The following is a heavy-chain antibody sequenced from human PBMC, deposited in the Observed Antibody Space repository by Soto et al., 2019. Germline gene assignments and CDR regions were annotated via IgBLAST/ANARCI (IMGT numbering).Heavy chain of an antibody. D-gene: IGHD2-21*01. CDR3: AREGTGIAAFDI. Sequence: QMQLQESGPGLVKPSETLSLTCSVSGGSISSYYWSWIRQSPGNGLEWIAYVYYNGNTNYNPSLRSRATISLDTSNKQVSLKLTSVTAADTAVYYCAREGTGIAAFDIWGQGTMVTVSS. CDR1: GGSISSYY. J-gene: IGHJ3*02. V-gene: IGHV4-59*01. CDR2: VYYNGNT.